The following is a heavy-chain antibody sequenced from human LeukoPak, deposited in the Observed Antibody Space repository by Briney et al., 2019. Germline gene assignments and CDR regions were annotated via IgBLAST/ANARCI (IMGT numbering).Heavy chain of an antibody. J-gene: IGHJ6*02. CDR3: ARGGGGYDTYYYYYGMDV. V-gene: IGHV1-69*13. D-gene: IGHD5-12*01. CDR1: GCIFSSYA. CDR2: IIPIFGTA. Sequence: SVKVSCKASGCIFSSYAISWVRQAPGQGLEWMGGIIPIFGTANYAQKFQGRVTITADESTSTAYMELSSLRAEDTAVYYCARGGGGYDTYYYYYGMDVWGQGTTVTVSS.